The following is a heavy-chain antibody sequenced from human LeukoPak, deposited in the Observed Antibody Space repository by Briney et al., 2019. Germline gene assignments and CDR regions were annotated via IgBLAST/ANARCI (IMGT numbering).Heavy chain of an antibody. J-gene: IGHJ3*02. D-gene: IGHD3-10*01. CDR2: IASDGSHT. CDR1: GFTFSTYF. V-gene: IGHV3-30-3*01. Sequence: PGGSLRLSCAASGFTFSTYFMHWVRQAPGKGLEWVADIASDGSHTFYVESVKGRFTISRDNSKNTLYLQVNSLRAEDTAVYFCARERQDTIIHSGAFDIWGQGTMVTVSS. CDR3: ARERQDTIIHSGAFDI.